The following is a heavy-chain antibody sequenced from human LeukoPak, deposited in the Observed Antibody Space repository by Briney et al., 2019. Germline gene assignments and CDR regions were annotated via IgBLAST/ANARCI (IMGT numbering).Heavy chain of an antibody. CDR1: GGSISSGGYY. CDR2: IYYSGST. J-gene: IGHJ6*02. D-gene: IGHD5-12*01. CDR3: ASSEATTTPPPYGMDV. Sequence: PSGTLSLTCTVSGGSISSGGYYWSWIRQHPGKGLEWIGYIYYSGSTYYNPSLKSRVTISVDTSKNQFSPRLSSVTVADTAVYYCASSEATTTPPPYGMDVWGQGTTVTVSS. V-gene: IGHV4-31*03.